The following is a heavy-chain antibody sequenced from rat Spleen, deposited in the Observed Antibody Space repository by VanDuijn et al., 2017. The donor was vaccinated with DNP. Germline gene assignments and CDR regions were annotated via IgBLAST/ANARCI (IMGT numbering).Heavy chain of an antibody. D-gene: IGHD1-4*01. CDR3: TRGSSLPGYLDY. CDR2: ITSSGGST. Sequence: EVQLVETGGGLVQPGRSLKLSCVASGFTFSNYWMTWIRHVPGKGLEWVASITSSGGSTYYPDSVKGRFTISRDNAKNTLYLQMDSLRSEDTATYYCTRGSSLPGYLDYWGQGVLVTVSS. J-gene: IGHJ2*01. V-gene: IGHV5-31*01. CDR1: GFTFSNYW.